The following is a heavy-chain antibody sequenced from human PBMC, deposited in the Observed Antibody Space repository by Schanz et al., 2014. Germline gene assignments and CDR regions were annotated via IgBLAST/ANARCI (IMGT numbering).Heavy chain of an antibody. J-gene: IGHJ6*02. Sequence: QVQLQESGPGLVKPSQTLSLTCTVSGGSISSGVHYWSWVRQPAGRGLEWIGRVYTSGSTNYNPSLKSRVTISRDKSKNQFSLKVRSVTAADTAVYYCARDSLRGATGGYGMDVWGQGTTVNVSS. D-gene: IGHD2-8*02. CDR2: VYTSGST. CDR1: GGSISSGVHY. V-gene: IGHV4-61*02. CDR3: ARDSLRGATGGYGMDV.